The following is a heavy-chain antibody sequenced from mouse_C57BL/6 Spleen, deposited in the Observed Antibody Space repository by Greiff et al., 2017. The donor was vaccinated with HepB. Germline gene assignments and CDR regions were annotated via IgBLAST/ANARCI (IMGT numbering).Heavy chain of an antibody. V-gene: IGHV1-81*01. D-gene: IGHD1-1*01. CDR1: GYTFTSYG. Sequence: QVQLKESGAELARPGASVKLSCKAPGYTFTSYGISWVKQRTGQGLEWIGEIYPRSGNTYYNEKFKGKATLTADKSSSTAYMELRSLTSEDSAVYFCARDYGSSHYYAMDYWGQGTSDTGSS. CDR3: ARDYGSSHYYAMDY. J-gene: IGHJ4*01. CDR2: IYPRSGNT.